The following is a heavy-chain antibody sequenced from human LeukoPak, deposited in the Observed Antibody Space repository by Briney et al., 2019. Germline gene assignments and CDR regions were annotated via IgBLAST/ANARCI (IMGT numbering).Heavy chain of an antibody. V-gene: IGHV5-51*01. CDR1: GYSFTNYW. CDR3: ARQRDGYSYFDY. J-gene: IGHJ4*02. CDR2: IYPGGSDA. D-gene: IGHD5-24*01. Sequence: GESLKISCKSSGYSFTNYWIAWVRQMPGEGLEWMGIIYPGGSDARYSPSFQGQVTISADRSLSTAYLQWSSLKASDTAMYYCARQRDGYSYFDYWGQGTLVTVSS.